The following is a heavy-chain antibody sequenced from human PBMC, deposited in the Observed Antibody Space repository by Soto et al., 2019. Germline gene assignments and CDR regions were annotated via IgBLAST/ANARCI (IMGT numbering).Heavy chain of an antibody. CDR1: GYTFTSYD. V-gene: IGHV1-8*01. CDR3: ARHMVRGVRSHYGMDV. J-gene: IGHJ6*02. Sequence: ASVKVSCKASGYTFTSYDINWVRQATGQRLEWMGWMNPNSGNTGYAQKFQGRVTMTRNTSISTAYMELSSLKASDTAMYYCARHMVRGVRSHYGMDVWGQGTTVTVSS. D-gene: IGHD3-10*01. CDR2: MNPNSGNT.